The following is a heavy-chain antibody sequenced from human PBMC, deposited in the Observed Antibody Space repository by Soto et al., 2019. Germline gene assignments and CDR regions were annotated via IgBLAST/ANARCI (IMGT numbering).Heavy chain of an antibody. Sequence: GGSLRLSCAASGFTFSSYAMHWVRQAPGKGLEWVAVISYDGSNKYYADSVKGRFTISRDNSKNTLYLQLNSLRAEDTAFYYCVKDALTTVAYYFDYWGQGALVTVSS. J-gene: IGHJ4*02. CDR2: ISYDGSNK. V-gene: IGHV3-30-3*01. CDR3: VKDALTTVAYYFDY. CDR1: GFTFSSYA. D-gene: IGHD4-17*01.